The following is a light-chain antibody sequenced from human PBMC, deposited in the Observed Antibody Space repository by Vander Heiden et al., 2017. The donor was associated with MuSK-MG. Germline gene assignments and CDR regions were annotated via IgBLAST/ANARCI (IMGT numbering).Light chain of an antibody. J-gene: IGKJ1*01. V-gene: IGKV1-5*03. CDR2: KVS. CDR3: QHDNSYPWT. Sequence: DIQMTQSPSTLSASVGDRVTITCRASQSISSCLAWYQQKPGKAPKLLSYKVSSLERGGPSRCSGSGYGTEFTLTISSLQPDDFATYNCQHDNSYPWTVGQGTKVEIK. CDR1: QSISSC.